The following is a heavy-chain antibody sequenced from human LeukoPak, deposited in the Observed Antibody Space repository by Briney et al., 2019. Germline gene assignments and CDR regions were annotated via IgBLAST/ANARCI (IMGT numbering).Heavy chain of an antibody. CDR2: ISYDGNKE. V-gene: IGHV3-30*18. CDR1: GFTFSSYA. D-gene: IGHD6-19*01. Sequence: PGGSLRLSCAASGFTFSSYAMSWVRQAPGKGLEWLAVISYDGNKEYYADSVKGRFMIFRDNSKNTLFLQLNSLRPDDTGVYYCAKEVSWKGSEQWRQFDFWGQGTLVTVSS. CDR3: AKEVSWKGSEQWRQFDF. J-gene: IGHJ4*02.